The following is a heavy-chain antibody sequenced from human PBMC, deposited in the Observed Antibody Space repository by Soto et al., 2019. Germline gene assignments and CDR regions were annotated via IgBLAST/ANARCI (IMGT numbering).Heavy chain of an antibody. CDR1: GYTFTSYA. D-gene: IGHD2-21*02. CDR3: ARSIVVVTALDY. V-gene: IGHV1-3*01. Sequence: GASVKVSCKSSGYTFTSYAMHWVRQAPGQRLEWMGWINAGNGNTKYSQKFQGRVTITRDTSASTAYMERSSLRSEDTAVYYCARSIVVVTALDYWGQGTLVTVSS. J-gene: IGHJ4*02. CDR2: INAGNGNT.